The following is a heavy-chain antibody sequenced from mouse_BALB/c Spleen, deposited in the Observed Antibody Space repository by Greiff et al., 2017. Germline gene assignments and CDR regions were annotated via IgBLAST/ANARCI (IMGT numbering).Heavy chain of an antibody. V-gene: IGHV3-2*02. Sequence: VQLKESGPGLVKPSQSLSLTCTVTGYSITSDYAWNWIRQFPGNKLEWMGYISYSGSTSYNPSLKSRISITRDTSKNQFFLQLNSVTTEDTATYYCARHYYGSSPFAYWGQGTLVTVSA. CDR3: ARHYYGSSPFAY. J-gene: IGHJ3*01. CDR1: GYSITSDYA. CDR2: ISYSGST. D-gene: IGHD1-1*01.